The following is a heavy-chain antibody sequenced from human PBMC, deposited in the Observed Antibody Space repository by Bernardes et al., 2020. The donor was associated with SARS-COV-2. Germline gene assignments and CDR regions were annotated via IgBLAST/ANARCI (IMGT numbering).Heavy chain of an antibody. D-gene: IGHD3-10*01. Sequence: GESLKISCKGSGYSFTSHWIGWVRQMPGKGLEWMGIIYPSDSDTRYSPSFQGHVTVSADKSINTAYLQWSSLKASDTAMYYCTRGGSYYFDYWGQGTLVTVSS. CDR3: TRGGSYYFDY. CDR2: IYPSDSDT. V-gene: IGHV5-51*01. J-gene: IGHJ4*02. CDR1: GYSFTSHW.